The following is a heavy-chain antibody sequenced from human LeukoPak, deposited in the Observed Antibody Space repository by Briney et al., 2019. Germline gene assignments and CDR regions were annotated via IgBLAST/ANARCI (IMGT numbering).Heavy chain of an antibody. V-gene: IGHV3-23*01. J-gene: IGHJ6*02. CDR1: GLAFSTYA. D-gene: IGHD6-19*01. Sequence: SGGSLRLSCAASGLAFSTYAMGWVRQAPGKGLEWVSGISGRGDITYYADSVKGRFTISRDNAKNSMYLQMNSLRMEDTAVYYCARGGWHYYGLDVWGQGTTVTVSS. CDR3: ARGGWHYYGLDV. CDR2: ISGRGDIT.